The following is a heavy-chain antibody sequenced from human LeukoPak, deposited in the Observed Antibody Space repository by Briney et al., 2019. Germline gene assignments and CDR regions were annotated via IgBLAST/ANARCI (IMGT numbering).Heavy chain of an antibody. CDR3: ARVKEYYDYVWGSYRPYFDY. CDR2: INHSGST. J-gene: IGHJ4*02. Sequence: SETLSLTCAVYGGSFSGYYWSWIRQPPGKGLEWIGEINHSGSTNYNPSLKSRVTISVDTSKNQFSLKLSSVTAADTAVYYCARVKEYYDYVWGSYRPYFDYWGQGTLVTVSS. V-gene: IGHV4-34*01. CDR1: GGSFSGYY. D-gene: IGHD3-16*02.